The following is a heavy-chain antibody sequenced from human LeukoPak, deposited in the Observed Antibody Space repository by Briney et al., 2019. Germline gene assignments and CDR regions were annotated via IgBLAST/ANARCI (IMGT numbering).Heavy chain of an antibody. D-gene: IGHD3-22*01. CDR1: GGSFSGYY. V-gene: IGHV4-34*01. J-gene: IGHJ4*02. Sequence: SETLSLTCAVYGGSFSGYYWSWIRQPPGKGLEWIGEINHSGSTNYNPSLKSRVTISVDTSKNQFSLKLSSVTAADTAVYYCARNLYYYDSSGYSRALVYWGQGTLVTVSS. CDR3: ARNLYYYDSSGYSRALVY. CDR2: INHSGST.